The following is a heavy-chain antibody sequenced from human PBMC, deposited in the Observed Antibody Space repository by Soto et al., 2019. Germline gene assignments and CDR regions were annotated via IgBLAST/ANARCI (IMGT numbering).Heavy chain of an antibody. CDR3: AKDGIIILRGTTYRHYYGMDV. J-gene: IGHJ6*02. V-gene: IGHV3-23*01. D-gene: IGHD3-10*01. CDR1: GFTFSNYA. Sequence: GGSLRLSCAASGFTFSNYAMSWVRQAPGKGLDWVSGIDGSGAITYHADSVKGRFTISRDNSKNTLYLQMNSLRAEDTAIYYCAKDGIIILRGTTYRHYYGMDVWGQGTTVTVSS. CDR2: IDGSGAIT.